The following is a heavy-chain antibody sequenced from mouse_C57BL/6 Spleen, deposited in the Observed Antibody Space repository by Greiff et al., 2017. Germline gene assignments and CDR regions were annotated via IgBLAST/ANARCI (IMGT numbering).Heavy chain of an antibody. J-gene: IGHJ2*01. V-gene: IGHV5-6*02. Sequence: DVKLVASGGDLVKPGGSLKLSCAASGFTFSSYGMSWVRQTPDKRLEWVATISSGGSYTYYPDSVKGRFTISRDNAKNTLYLQMSSLKSEDTAMYYCARHRENYLDYWGQGTTLTVSS. CDR1: GFTFSSYG. CDR2: ISSGGSYT. CDR3: ARHRENYLDY.